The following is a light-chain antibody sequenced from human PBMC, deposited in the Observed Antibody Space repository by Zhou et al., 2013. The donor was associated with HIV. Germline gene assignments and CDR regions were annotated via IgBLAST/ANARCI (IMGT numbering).Light chain of an antibody. CDR1: QSISTW. V-gene: IGKV1-5*03. Sequence: DIQMTQSPSTLSASVGDRVTITCRASQSISTWLAWYQQKPGKAPKLLIYKASSLQSGVPSRFSGSGSGTEFTLTISSLQPADFATYYCQQYYDYVYAFGQGTKLEIK. J-gene: IGKJ2*01. CDR3: QQYYDYVYA. CDR2: KAS.